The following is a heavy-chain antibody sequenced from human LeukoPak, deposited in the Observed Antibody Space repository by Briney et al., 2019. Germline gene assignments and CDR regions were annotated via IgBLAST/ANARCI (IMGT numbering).Heavy chain of an antibody. D-gene: IGHD1-26*01. CDR2: ISSSSSTI. CDR3: ARDPYSGSFSDAFDI. J-gene: IGHJ3*02. Sequence: GGSLRLSCAASGFTFSSYSMNWVRQAPGKGLEWVSYISSSSSTIYYADSVKGRFTISRGNAKKSLYLQMNSLRAEDTAVYYCARDPYSGSFSDAFDIWGQGTMVTVSS. CDR1: GFTFSSYS. V-gene: IGHV3-48*01.